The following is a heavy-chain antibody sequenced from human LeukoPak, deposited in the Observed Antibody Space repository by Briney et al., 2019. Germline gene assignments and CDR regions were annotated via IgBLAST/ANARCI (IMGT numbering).Heavy chain of an antibody. V-gene: IGHV3-15*01. CDR2: IKSKTDGGTT. D-gene: IGHD4-17*01. J-gene: IGHJ4*02. CDR1: GFTFGSYA. Sequence: GGSLRLSCAASGFTFGSYAMSWVRQAPGKGLEWVGRIKSKTDGGTTDYAAPVKGRFTISRDDSKNTLYLQMNSLKTEDTAVYYCTTGLSTVTNYWGQGTLVTVSS. CDR3: TTGLSTVTNY.